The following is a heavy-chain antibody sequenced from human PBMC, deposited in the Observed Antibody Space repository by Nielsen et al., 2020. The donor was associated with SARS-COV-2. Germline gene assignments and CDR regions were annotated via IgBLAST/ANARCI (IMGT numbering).Heavy chain of an antibody. J-gene: IGHJ5*02. CDR3: QGWLQSRGWFDP. V-gene: IGHV3-21*01. CDR1: GFTFSSYS. D-gene: IGHD5-24*01. Sequence: GESLKISCAASGFTFSSYSMNWVRQAPGKGLEWVSSISSSSSYIYYADSVKGRFTISRDNAKNSLHLQMNSLRAEDTAVYYCQGWLQSRGWFDPWGQGTLVTVSS. CDR2: ISSSSSYI.